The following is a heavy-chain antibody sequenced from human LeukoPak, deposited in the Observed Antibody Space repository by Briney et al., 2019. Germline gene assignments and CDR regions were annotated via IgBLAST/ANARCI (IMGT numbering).Heavy chain of an antibody. CDR2: INPSGGST. CDR1: GYTFTSYY. CDR3: ARDLGSPRDRNWFDP. V-gene: IGHV1-46*01. J-gene: IGHJ5*02. D-gene: IGHD7-27*01. Sequence: ASVKVSCKASGYTFTSYYMHWVRQAPGQGLEWMGIINPSGGSTNYAQKFQGRVTMTRDTSTSTVYMELRSLRPEDTAVYYCARDLGSPRDRNWFDPWGQGTLVTVSS.